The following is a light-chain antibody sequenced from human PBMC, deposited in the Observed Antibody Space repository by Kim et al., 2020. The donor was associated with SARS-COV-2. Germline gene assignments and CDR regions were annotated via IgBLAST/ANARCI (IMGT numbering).Light chain of an antibody. Sequence: DIQMTQSPSSLSASVGDRVTITCRASQDISDSLAWYQQKPGRAPKLLVFGASRLESGVPSRFSGSGSGTDYTLTIGRLQPEDLATYYCQQSYSAPLTFGGGTKVDIK. CDR1: QDISDS. V-gene: IGKV1-NL1*01. CDR3: QQSYSAPLT. CDR2: GAS. J-gene: IGKJ4*01.